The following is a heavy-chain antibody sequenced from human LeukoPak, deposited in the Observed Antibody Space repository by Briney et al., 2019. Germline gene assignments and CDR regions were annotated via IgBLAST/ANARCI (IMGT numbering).Heavy chain of an antibody. CDR2: IKKDGSEK. CDR3: ARAHCSGGSCYTDY. V-gene: IGHV3-7*03. Sequence: PGGSLRLSCAASGFTFSSYWMSWVRQAPGKGLEWVANIKKDGSEKYYVDSVKGRFTISRDNAKNSLYLQMNSLRAEDTAFYYCARAHCSGGSCYTDYWGQGTLVTVSS. J-gene: IGHJ4*02. CDR1: GFTFSSYW. D-gene: IGHD2-15*01.